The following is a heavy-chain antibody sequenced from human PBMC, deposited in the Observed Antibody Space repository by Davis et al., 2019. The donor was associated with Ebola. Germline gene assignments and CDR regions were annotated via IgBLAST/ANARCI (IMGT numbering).Heavy chain of an antibody. V-gene: IGHV3-7*01. Sequence: GGSLRLSCAASGFRFSSYWMTWVRQAPGKGLEWLANIKEDGSEKNHVDSVKGRFTISRDNAKKSMYLQMNSLRAEDTAVYYCARDLDSNYGQYYYYGMDVWGQGTTVTVSS. CDR1: GFRFSSYW. CDR2: IKEDGSEK. D-gene: IGHD4-11*01. J-gene: IGHJ6*02. CDR3: ARDLDSNYGQYYYYGMDV.